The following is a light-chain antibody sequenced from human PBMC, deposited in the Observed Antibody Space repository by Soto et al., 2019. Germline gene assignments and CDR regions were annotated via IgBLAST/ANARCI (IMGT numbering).Light chain of an antibody. V-gene: IGLV1-44*01. Sequence: QAVLTQPPSASGTPGQRVTISCSGSSSNIGNDIVNWYQQVPGTAPKLLIYSNSQRPSGVPDRFSGSKSGTSASLAIRGLQSEDEADYFCATWDDRLQGLVFGGGTKVTVL. CDR1: SSNIGNDI. CDR3: ATWDDRLQGLV. J-gene: IGLJ2*01. CDR2: SNS.